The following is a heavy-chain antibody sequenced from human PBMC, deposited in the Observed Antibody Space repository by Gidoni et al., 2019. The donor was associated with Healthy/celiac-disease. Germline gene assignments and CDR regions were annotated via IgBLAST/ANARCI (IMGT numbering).Heavy chain of an antibody. D-gene: IGHD3-22*01. CDR3: ARSAADWNYYDSSGYYYFDY. V-gene: IGHV4-39*01. CDR1: GGSISSSSYY. CDR2: IYYSGST. J-gene: IGHJ4*02. Sequence: QLQLQESGPGLVKPSETLSLTCTVPGGSISSSSYYWGWIRNPPGKGLEWIGSIYYSGSTYYNPSLKSRVTISVDTSKNQFSLKLSSVTAADTAVYYCARSAADWNYYDSSGYYYFDYWGQGTLVTVSS.